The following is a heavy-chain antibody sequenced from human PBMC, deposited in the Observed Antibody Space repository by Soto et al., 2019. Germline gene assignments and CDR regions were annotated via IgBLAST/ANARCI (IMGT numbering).Heavy chain of an antibody. V-gene: IGHV3-30*03. J-gene: IGHJ3*02. CDR2: ISYDGSNK. Sequence: GGSLRLSCAASGFTFSSYGMHWVRQAPGKGLEWVAVISYDGSNKYYADSVKGRFTISRDNAKNSLYLQMNSLRAEDTAVYYCASAARPDAFDIWGQGTMVTVSS. D-gene: IGHD6-6*01. CDR1: GFTFSSYG. CDR3: ASAARPDAFDI.